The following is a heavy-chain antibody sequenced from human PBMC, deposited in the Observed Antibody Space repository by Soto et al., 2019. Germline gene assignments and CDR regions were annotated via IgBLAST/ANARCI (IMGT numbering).Heavy chain of an antibody. CDR3: ARARSGYNIDALDI. D-gene: IGHD5-12*01. CDR1: GDSIRTYF. J-gene: IGHJ3*02. V-gene: IGHV4-59*01. CDR2: VFNSGST. Sequence: KPSETLSLTCTVSGDSIRTYFWSWIRQPPGKGLEWIGYVFNSGSTNSNPSLTSRVTMLLDTSRNQISLTLSSVTAADTAVYYCARARSGYNIDALDIWGQGTMVTVSS.